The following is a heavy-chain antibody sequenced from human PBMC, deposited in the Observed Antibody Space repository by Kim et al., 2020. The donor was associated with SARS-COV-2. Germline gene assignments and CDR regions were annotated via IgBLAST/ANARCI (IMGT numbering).Heavy chain of an antibody. CDR3: ARVRSSSWLYYFDY. D-gene: IGHD6-13*01. J-gene: IGHJ4*02. V-gene: IGHV4-31*02. Sequence: NPSLKSRVTISVDTSKNQFSLKLSSGTAADTAVYYCARVRSSSWLYYFDYWGQGTLVTVSS.